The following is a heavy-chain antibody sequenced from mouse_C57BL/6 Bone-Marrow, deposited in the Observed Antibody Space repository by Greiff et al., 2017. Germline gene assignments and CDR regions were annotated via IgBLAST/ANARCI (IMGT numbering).Heavy chain of an antibody. CDR2: IDPEDGDT. J-gene: IGHJ1*03. D-gene: IGHD2-3*01. V-gene: IGHV14-1*01. Sequence: EVQVVESGAELVRPGASVKLSCTASGFNIKDYYMHWVKQRPEQGLEWIGRIDPEDGDTEYAPKFQGKATMTADTSSNTAYLQLSSLTSEDTAVYYCTTGRDGYFPYWYFDVWGTGTTVTVSS. CDR3: TTGRDGYFPYWYFDV. CDR1: GFNIKDYY.